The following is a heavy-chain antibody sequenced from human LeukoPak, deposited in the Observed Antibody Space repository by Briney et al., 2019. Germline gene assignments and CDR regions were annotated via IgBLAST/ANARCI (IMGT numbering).Heavy chain of an antibody. J-gene: IGHJ4*02. Sequence: PGGSLRLSCAASGFTFSSYGMNWVRQAPGKGLEWVSSISSSSSYIYYADSVKGRFTISRDNAKNSLYLQMNSLRAEDTAVYYCARDRPFYSGYDDDFDYWGQGTLVTVSS. D-gene: IGHD5-12*01. CDR3: ARDRPFYSGYDDDFDY. CDR2: ISSSSSYI. V-gene: IGHV3-21*01. CDR1: GFTFSSYG.